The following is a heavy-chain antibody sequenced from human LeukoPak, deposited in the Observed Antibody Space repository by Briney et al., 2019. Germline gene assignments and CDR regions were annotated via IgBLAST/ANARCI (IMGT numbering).Heavy chain of an antibody. V-gene: IGHV1-2*02. J-gene: IGHJ3*02. Sequence: ASVKVSCKASGYTFTGYYMHWVRQAPGQGLEWMGWINPKSGGTNYAQKFQGRVTMTRDTSISTADMELSRLTFDDTAVYYCARDLGIVVVPATMMDDGFDIWGQGTMVTVSS. CDR3: ARDLGIVVVPATMMDDGFDI. D-gene: IGHD2-2*01. CDR2: INPKSGGT. CDR1: GYTFTGYY.